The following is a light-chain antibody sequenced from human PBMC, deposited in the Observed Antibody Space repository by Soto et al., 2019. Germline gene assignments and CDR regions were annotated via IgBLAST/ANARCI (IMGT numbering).Light chain of an antibody. V-gene: IGKV1-39*01. J-gene: IGKJ1*01. CDR1: QSINSY. Sequence: DIQMTQSPSSLSASVGDRVTITCRASQSINSYLNWYQQKPGKAPKLLIYAASSLQSGVPSRFSGGGSGTDFTLTISSLQPEDFATYYCQQSYSTPRTFGQGTKVDIK. CDR3: QQSYSTPRT. CDR2: AAS.